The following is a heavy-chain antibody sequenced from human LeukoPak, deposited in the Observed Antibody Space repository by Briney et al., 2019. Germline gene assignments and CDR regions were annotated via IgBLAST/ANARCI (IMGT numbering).Heavy chain of an antibody. J-gene: IGHJ6*03. Sequence: RTGGSLRLSCAASGFTFSSYGMSWVRQAPGKGLEWVSAISGSGGSTYYADSVKGRFTISRDNSKNTLYLQMNSLRAEDTAVYYCAKAYYSGYDFYYYMDVWGKGTTVTISS. D-gene: IGHD5-12*01. V-gene: IGHV3-23*01. CDR2: ISGSGGST. CDR1: GFTFSSYG. CDR3: AKAYYSGYDFYYYMDV.